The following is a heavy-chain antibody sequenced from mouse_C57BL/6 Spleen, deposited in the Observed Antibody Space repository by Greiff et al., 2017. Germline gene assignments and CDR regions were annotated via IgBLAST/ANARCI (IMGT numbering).Heavy chain of an antibody. Sequence: QVQLKESGAELVRPGTSVKVSCKASGYAFTNYLIEWVKQRPGQGLEWIGVINPGSGGTNYNEKFKGKATLTADKSSSTAYMQLSSLTSEDSAVYFCARGDYGSRFDYWGQGTTLTVSS. CDR3: ARGDYGSRFDY. V-gene: IGHV1-54*01. CDR2: INPGSGGT. J-gene: IGHJ2*01. D-gene: IGHD1-1*01. CDR1: GYAFTNYL.